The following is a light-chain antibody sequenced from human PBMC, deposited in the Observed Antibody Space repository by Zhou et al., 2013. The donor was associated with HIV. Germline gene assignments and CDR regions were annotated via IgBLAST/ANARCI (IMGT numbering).Light chain of an antibody. J-gene: IGKJ4*01. CDR1: HDITYY. CDR3: QQSDHLPLT. CDR2: DAS. Sequence: DIQMTQSLFSLSASVGDSVTITCQASHDITYYLNWYQQKPGKAPKLLIYDASNLETGVPSRFSGSGSGTDFTFTISSLQPDDIATYFCQQSDHLPLTFGGGTEVGIK. V-gene: IGKV1-33*01.